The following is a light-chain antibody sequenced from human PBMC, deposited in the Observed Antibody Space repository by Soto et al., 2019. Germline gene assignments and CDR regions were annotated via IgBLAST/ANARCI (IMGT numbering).Light chain of an antibody. CDR1: SVDVGDYNS. J-gene: IGLJ1*01. Sequence: QSVLTQPASVSGSPGQSITISCTGSSVDVGDYNSVSWYQQHPGKAPKVMIYHVTIRASGVSNRFSGSKSGNTASLTISGLQAEDEADYYCNSYSHSPPSYVFGTGNKVTVL. CDR3: NSYSHSPPSYV. CDR2: HVT. V-gene: IGLV2-14*03.